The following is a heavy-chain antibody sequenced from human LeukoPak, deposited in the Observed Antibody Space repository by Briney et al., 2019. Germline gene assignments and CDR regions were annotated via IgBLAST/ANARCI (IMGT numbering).Heavy chain of an antibody. CDR2: ISGGGGST. D-gene: IGHD1-26*01. V-gene: IGHV3-23*01. J-gene: IGHJ4*02. CDR1: GFTVSSNY. CDR3: AKGGKWDVTPFDY. Sequence: GGSLRLSCAASGFTVSSNYMSWVRQAPGKGLEWVSTISGGGGSTYYADSVKGRFTISRDNSKNTLCLQVNSLRAEDTAVYYCAKGGKWDVTPFDYWGQGTLVTVSS.